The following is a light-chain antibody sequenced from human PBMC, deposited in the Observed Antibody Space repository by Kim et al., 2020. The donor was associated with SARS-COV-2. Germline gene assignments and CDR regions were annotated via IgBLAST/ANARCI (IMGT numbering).Light chain of an antibody. V-gene: IGLV3-19*01. CDR3: NSRDSSGPVV. J-gene: IGLJ2*01. Sequence: VALGQTVRITCQGDSLRSYNASWYQQKPGQAPVLVIYGKNNRPSGIPDRFSGSSSGNTASLTITGAQAEDEADYYCNSRDSSGPVVFGGGTQLTVL. CDR2: GKN. CDR1: SLRSYN.